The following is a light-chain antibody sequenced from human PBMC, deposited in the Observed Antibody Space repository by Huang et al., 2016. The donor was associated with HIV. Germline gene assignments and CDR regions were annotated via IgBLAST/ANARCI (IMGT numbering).Light chain of an antibody. Sequence: EIVLTQSPGTLSLSPGERATLSCRASQSISSRSFAWYQQKPVQRPRLRIHGAATSATCIPDRFSGGGSGTDFTLTISRREPEYFAVYYCQHYGTLPFLFPFGPGTKVDSK. V-gene: IGKV3-20*01. J-gene: IGKJ3*01. CDR3: QHYGTLPFLFP. CDR2: GAA. CDR1: QSISSRS.